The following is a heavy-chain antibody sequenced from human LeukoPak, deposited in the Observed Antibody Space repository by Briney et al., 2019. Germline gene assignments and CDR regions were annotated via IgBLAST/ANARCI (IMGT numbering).Heavy chain of an antibody. D-gene: IGHD6-13*01. CDR2: IKQDGSES. CDR1: GFTFSSYW. J-gene: IGHJ4*02. Sequence: PGGSLRLSCAASGFTFSSYWMSWVRQAPGQGLEWLANIKQDGSESYYVDSVRGRFTISRDNAKNSLYLQMNSLRAEDTAVYYCARDSQAVGTDFDYWGQGTLVTVSS. V-gene: IGHV3-7*01. CDR3: ARDSQAVGTDFDY.